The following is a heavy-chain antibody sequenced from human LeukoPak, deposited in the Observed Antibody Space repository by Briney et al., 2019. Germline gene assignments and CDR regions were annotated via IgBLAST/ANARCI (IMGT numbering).Heavy chain of an antibody. CDR3: ARTPDGPDY. Sequence: GTSLRLSCAASGFTFSNYWMTWVRQAPGKGLEWVANIKQNGGEKYYVDSVKGRFTISRDNAKNSLYLEMNNLRAEDTAVYYCARTPDGPDYWGQGTLVTVSS. CDR1: GFTFSNYW. V-gene: IGHV3-7*03. D-gene: IGHD5-24*01. J-gene: IGHJ4*02. CDR2: IKQNGGEK.